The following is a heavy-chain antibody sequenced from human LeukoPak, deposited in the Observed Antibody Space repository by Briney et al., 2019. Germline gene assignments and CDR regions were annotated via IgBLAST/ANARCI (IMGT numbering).Heavy chain of an antibody. CDR3: AVGGIFGVVTDDY. Sequence: PSETLSLTCTVSGGSISSGSYYWSWIRQPAGKGLEWIGRIYTSGSTNYNPSLKSRVTISVDTSKNQFSLKLSSVTAADTAVYYCAVGGIFGVVTDDYWGQGTLVTVSS. CDR2: IYTSGST. V-gene: IGHV4-61*02. D-gene: IGHD3-3*01. J-gene: IGHJ4*02. CDR1: GGSISSGSYY.